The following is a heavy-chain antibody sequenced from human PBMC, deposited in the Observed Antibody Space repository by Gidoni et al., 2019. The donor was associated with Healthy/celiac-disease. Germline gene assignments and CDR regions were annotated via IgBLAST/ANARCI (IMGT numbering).Heavy chain of an antibody. CDR3: AHRRGGSGSYNYFDY. V-gene: IGHV2-5*02. Sequence: QITLKESGPTLVKPTQTLTLTCTFSGFSLSTSGVGVGWIRQPPVKALEWLALISWDDDKRYSPSLKSRLTITKDTSKNQVDLTMTNMDPVDTATYYCAHRRGGSGSYNYFDYWGQGTLVTVSS. D-gene: IGHD3-10*01. J-gene: IGHJ4*02. CDR2: ISWDDDK. CDR1: GFSLSTSGVG.